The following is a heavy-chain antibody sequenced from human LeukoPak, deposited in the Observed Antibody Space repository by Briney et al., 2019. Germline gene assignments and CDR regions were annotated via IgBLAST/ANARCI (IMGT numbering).Heavy chain of an antibody. J-gene: IGHJ3*01. D-gene: IGHD3-16*02. CDR3: ARDMQLSP. CDR2: ISYSGANS. CDR1: GFTFSGSP. V-gene: IGHV3-23*01. Sequence: GGSLRLSCAASGFTFSGSPICWVRQAPGGGLEWVSLISYSGANSYYTVSVRGRFTISRDNSKDTLFLQMNSLRAEDTAIYFCARDMQLSPGGLGTMVTVS.